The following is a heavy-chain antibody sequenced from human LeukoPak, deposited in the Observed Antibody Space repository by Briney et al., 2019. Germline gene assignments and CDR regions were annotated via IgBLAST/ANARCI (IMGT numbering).Heavy chain of an antibody. CDR1: GGSISSGSYY. CDR2: IYTSGST. J-gene: IGHJ4*02. Sequence: PSETLSLTCTVSGGSISSGSYYWSWIRQPAGKGLEWIGRIYTSGSTNYNPSLKSRGTISVDTSKTQFSLKLTSVTAADTAVYYCAREDYYRSWNYYGGQGTLTTVSS. CDR3: AREDYYRSWNYY. V-gene: IGHV4-61*02. D-gene: IGHD3-10*01.